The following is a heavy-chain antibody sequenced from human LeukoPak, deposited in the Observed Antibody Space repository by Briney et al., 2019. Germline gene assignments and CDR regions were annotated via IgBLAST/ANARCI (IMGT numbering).Heavy chain of an antibody. CDR1: GGSFSGYY. J-gene: IGHJ4*02. CDR2: INHSGST. CDR3: ARFRAYSSSWSSPMNFDY. V-gene: IGHV4-34*01. D-gene: IGHD6-13*01. Sequence: SETLSLTCAVYGGSFSGYYWSWIRQPPGKGLERIGEINHSGSTNYNPSLKSRVTISVDTSKNQFSLKLSSVTAADTAVYYCARFRAYSSSWSSPMNFDYWGQGTLVTVSS.